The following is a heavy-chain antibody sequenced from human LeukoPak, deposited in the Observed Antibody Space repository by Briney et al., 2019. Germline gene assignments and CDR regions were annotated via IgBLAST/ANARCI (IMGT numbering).Heavy chain of an antibody. Sequence: GGSLTLSCAASGFTFSNYFMRWCRQSPGGGVEGVSAIRGSGGSTYYEHSGKGRFTMSRDKSKNEFSLQMNSLRAEDTAVYYCPRVDYGDYNDNWGQGTPVAVSS. J-gene: IGHJ4*02. V-gene: IGHV3-23*01. CDR3: PRVDYGDYNDN. CDR2: IRGSGGST. CDR1: GFTFSNYF. D-gene: IGHD4-17*01.